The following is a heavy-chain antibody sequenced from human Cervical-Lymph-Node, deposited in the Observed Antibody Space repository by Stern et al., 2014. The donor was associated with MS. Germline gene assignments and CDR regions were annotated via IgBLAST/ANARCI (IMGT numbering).Heavy chain of an antibody. J-gene: IGHJ4*02. D-gene: IGHD3-16*02. CDR1: GYTFTSYD. CDR3: ARGELLDDYVWGSYPDHSNDY. Sequence: DQLVESGAEVKKPGASVKVSCKASGYTFTSYDINWVRQATGQGLEWMGWMNPNSGNTGYAQKFQGRVPMTRNTSISTAYMELSSLRSEDTAVYYCARGELLDDYVWGSYPDHSNDYWGQGTLVTVSS. V-gene: IGHV1-8*01. CDR2: MNPNSGNT.